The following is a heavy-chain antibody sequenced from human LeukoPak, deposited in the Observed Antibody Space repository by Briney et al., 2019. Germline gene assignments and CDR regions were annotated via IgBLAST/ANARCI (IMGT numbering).Heavy chain of an antibody. D-gene: IGHD4-23*01. CDR1: GYTFTSYW. CDR2: TYHGDSST. J-gene: IGHJ4*02. CDR3: VRLITFWGYGGNTGYYFDY. Sequence: GESLKISCKGSGYTFTSYWIGWVRQMPAKGLEWMAITYHGDSSTTYSPSFQGQVTISADKFGTAYLQWISLKASDTAMYYCVRLITFWGYGGNTGYYFDYWGQGTLVTVSS. V-gene: IGHV5-51*01.